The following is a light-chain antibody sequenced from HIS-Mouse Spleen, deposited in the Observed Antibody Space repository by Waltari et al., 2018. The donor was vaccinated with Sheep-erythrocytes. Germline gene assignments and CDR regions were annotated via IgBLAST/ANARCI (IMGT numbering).Light chain of an antibody. CDR3: AAWDDSLNGPV. J-gene: IGLJ7*02. Sequence: QSVLTQPPSASGTPGQRVTISCSGSSSNIGSNTVNWYHQLPGTAPKLLIYSNNQRPSGVPDRFSGSKSGTSASLAISGLQSEDEADYYCAAWDDSLNGPVFGGGTQLTAL. V-gene: IGLV1-44*01. CDR2: SNN. CDR1: SSNIGSNT.